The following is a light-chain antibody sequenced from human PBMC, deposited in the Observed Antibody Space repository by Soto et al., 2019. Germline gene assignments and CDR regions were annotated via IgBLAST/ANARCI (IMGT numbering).Light chain of an antibody. J-gene: IGKJ5*01. Sequence: EIVLTQSPGTLSLSPGETAALSCRASQSVSSRYLAWYQQKSGQAPRLLIYATSSRATDIPDRFIGYGSGTDFTLTITPLEREDFAVYYCQQYGSSLSITFGQGTRLEIK. CDR1: QSVSSRY. V-gene: IGKV3-20*01. CDR2: ATS. CDR3: QQYGSSLSIT.